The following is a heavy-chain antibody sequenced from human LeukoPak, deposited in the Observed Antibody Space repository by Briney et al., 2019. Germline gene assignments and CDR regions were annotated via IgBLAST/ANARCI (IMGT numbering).Heavy chain of an antibody. D-gene: IGHD5-24*01. J-gene: IGHJ5*02. CDR1: GGSINSADYY. V-gene: IGHV4-31*03. Sequence: PSETLSLTCTVSGGSINSADYYWSWIRQHPRKGLEWIGYIYYSGSRYYNPSLKSRVSISIDTSKNQFSLNLSSVTAADTAVYYCARDLGGDGFNLRNWFDPWGQGTLVTVSS. CDR2: IYYSGSR. CDR3: ARDLGGDGFNLRNWFDP.